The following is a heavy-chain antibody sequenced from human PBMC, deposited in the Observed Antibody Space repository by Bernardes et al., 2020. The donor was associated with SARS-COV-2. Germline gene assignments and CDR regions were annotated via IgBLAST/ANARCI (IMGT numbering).Heavy chain of an antibody. CDR3: ARHTYDFWSGYCFDY. CDR1: GGSISSHSYY. D-gene: IGHD3-3*01. J-gene: IGHJ4*02. V-gene: IGHV4-39*01. CDR2: GYYTGST. Sequence: TLSLTCTVSGGSISSHSYYWGWIRQPPGKGLEWIGSGYYTGSTHFNPSLKSRVTISVDTSKNQFSLRLSSVTATDTAVYYCARHTYDFWSGYCFDYWGQGSLVTVSS.